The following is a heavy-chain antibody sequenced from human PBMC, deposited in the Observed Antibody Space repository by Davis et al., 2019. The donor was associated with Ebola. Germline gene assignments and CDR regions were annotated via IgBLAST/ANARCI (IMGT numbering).Heavy chain of an antibody. Sequence: PSETLSLTCAVYGGSFSGYYWSWIRQPPGKGLEWIGEINHSGSTNYNPSLKSRVTISVDTSKNQFSLKLSSVTAADTAVYYCARQTTRHLSWFDPWGQGTLVTVSS. J-gene: IGHJ5*02. CDR2: INHSGST. CDR1: GGSFSGYY. CDR3: ARQTTRHLSWFDP. D-gene: IGHD1-14*01. V-gene: IGHV4-34*01.